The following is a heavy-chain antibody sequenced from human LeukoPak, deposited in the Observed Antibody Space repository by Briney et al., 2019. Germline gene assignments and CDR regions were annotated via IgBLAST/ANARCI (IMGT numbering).Heavy chain of an antibody. D-gene: IGHD4-11*01. V-gene: IGHV1-18*01. Sequence: ASVKVSCKASGYTFTSYGISWVRQAPGQGLEWMGWISAYNGNTNYAQKLQGRVTMTTDTSTSTAYMEPRSLRSDDTAVYYCASTTREYYYYGMDVWGQGTTVTVSS. CDR2: ISAYNGNT. CDR1: GYTFTSYG. CDR3: ASTTREYYYYGMDV. J-gene: IGHJ6*02.